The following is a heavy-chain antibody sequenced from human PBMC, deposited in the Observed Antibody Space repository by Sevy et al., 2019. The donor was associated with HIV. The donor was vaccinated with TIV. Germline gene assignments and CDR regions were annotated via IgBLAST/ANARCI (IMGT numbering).Heavy chain of an antibody. CDR2: INPICGGT. J-gene: IGHJ6*02. V-gene: IGHV1-2*06. D-gene: IGHD3-3*01. CDR3: ARAQTDFWMGGMDV. CDR1: GYAFTGYW. Sequence: ASVKVSCKTSGYAFTGYWIHWVRQAPGQGLEWMGRINPICGGTDDSHKFQGRVIMTRDTSISTAYLEVRRLTSDDTAVYYCARAQTDFWMGGMDVWDQGTTVTVSS.